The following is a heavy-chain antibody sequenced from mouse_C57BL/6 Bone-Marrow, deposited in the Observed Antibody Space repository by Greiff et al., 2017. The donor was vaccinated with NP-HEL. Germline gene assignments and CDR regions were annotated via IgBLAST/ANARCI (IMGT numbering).Heavy chain of an antibody. V-gene: IGHV1-64*01. CDR3: ARSLLLRYHWYFDV. J-gene: IGHJ1*03. CDR2: IHPNSGST. D-gene: IGHD1-1*01. Sequence: QVQLQQPGAELVKPGASVKLSCKASGYTFTSYWMPWVKQRPGQGLEWIGMIHPNSGSTNYNEKFKSKATLTVDNSSSTAYMQLSSLTSEDAAVYYCARSLLLRYHWYFDVWGTGTTVTVSS. CDR1: GYTFTSYW.